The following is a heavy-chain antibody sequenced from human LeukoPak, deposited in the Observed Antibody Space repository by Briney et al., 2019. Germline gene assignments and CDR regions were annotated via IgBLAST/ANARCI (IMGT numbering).Heavy chain of an antibody. CDR3: AELGITMIGGV. CDR1: GFTFSSYE. V-gene: IGHV3-48*03. Sequence: GGSLRLSCAASGFTFSSYEMNWVRQAPGKGLEWVSYISSSGSTIYYADSVKGRFTISRDNAKSSLYLQMDSLRAEDTAVYYCAELGITMIGGVWGKGTTVTISS. J-gene: IGHJ6*04. D-gene: IGHD3-10*02. CDR2: ISSSGSTI.